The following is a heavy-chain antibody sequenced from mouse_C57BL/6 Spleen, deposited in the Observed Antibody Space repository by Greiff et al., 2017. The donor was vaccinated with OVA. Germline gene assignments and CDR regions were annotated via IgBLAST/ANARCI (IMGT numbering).Heavy chain of an antibody. V-gene: IGHV1-39*01. CDR1: GYSFTDYN. D-gene: IGHD2-5*01. Sequence: EVQLQQSGPELVKPGASVKISCKASGYSFTDYNMNWVKQSNGKSLEWIGVINPNYGTTSYNQKFKGKATLTVDQSSSTAYMQLNSLTSEDSADYYCARENKIYSTRYYYAMDDWGQGTSVTVSS. J-gene: IGHJ4*01. CDR3: ARENKIYSTRYYYAMDD. CDR2: INPNYGTT.